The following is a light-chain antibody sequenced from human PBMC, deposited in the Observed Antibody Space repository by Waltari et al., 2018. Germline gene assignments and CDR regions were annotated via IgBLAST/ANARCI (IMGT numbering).Light chain of an antibody. CDR3: QQYNMYSYT. V-gene: IGKV1-5*03. J-gene: IGKJ2*01. CDR2: EAY. Sequence: DIQMTQSPSTLSASVGDRVTITCRASQTISNWLAWYQQKPGKAPKLLIHEAYSLEDGVPSRFSGSRSGTEFTLTISSLQPDDSATYYCQQYNMYSYTFGQGTRLEIK. CDR1: QTISNW.